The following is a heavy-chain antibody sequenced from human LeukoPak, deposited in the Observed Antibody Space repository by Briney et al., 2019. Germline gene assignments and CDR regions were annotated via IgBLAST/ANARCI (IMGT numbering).Heavy chain of an antibody. D-gene: IGHD3-9*01. Sequence: GGSLRLSCAASGFTFSSYARSWVRQAPGRGLEWVSGIRSSDGSTYYADSVKGRFTISRDKSKNTLYLQMNSLRAEDTAIYYCAKDSGAAIDHFDYWGQGTLVTVSS. CDR1: GFTFSSYA. V-gene: IGHV3-23*01. CDR3: AKDSGAAIDHFDY. J-gene: IGHJ4*02. CDR2: IRSSDGST.